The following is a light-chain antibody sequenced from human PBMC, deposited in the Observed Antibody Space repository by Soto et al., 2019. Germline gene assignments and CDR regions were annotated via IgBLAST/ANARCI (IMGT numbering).Light chain of an antibody. CDR1: QSISSW. V-gene: IGKV1-5*01. CDR3: QQYNSYSRP. J-gene: IGKJ1*01. CDR2: DAS. Sequence: SPPTLYASVGDRVTITCRASQSISSWLAWYQQKPGKAPKLLIYDASSLESGVPSRFSGSGSGTEFTLTISSLQPDDIATYDCQQYNSYSRPFGQ.